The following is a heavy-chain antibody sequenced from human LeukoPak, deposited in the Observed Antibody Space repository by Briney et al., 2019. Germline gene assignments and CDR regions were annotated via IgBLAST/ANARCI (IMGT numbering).Heavy chain of an antibody. Sequence: AASVKVSCKASGYTFTGYYMHWVRQVPGQGLEWMGWINPNSGGTNYAQKFQGRVTMTRDTSISTAYMELSRLRSDDTAVYYCASVGAWGGYDSRVDYWGQGTLVTVSS. D-gene: IGHD5-12*01. V-gene: IGHV1-2*02. J-gene: IGHJ4*02. CDR3: ASVGAWGGYDSRVDY. CDR2: INPNSGGT. CDR1: GYTFTGYY.